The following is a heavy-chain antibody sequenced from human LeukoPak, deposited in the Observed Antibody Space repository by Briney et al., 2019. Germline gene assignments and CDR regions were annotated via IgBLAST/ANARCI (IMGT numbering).Heavy chain of an antibody. V-gene: IGHV3-13*01. CDR2: IGTIGDT. CDR3: ARATVIGNAPVPGYMDG. CDR1: GFTFSTYD. D-gene: IGHD2-21*01. Sequence: GGSLRLSCAASGFTFSTYDMHWVRQASGKGLEWVSYIGTIGDTLYPGSLKCRFTTSRQNDENSLYLQMHGFRAWHTAVSSCARATVIGNAPVPGYMDGSGKGSTVTVSS. J-gene: IGHJ6*03.